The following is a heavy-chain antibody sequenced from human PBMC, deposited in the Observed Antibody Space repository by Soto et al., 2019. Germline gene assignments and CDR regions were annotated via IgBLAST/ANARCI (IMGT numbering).Heavy chain of an antibody. Sequence: ESGGGVVQPGRSLRLSCAASGFTFSHYAMHWVRQAPGKGLECVAVISYNGGNRFYRDYVKGRFTISRDNSKNTVHLQIDSLRYEDAAVYYCARGDREDTAVVIGVRPGEYGVDVWGQGTTVTVSS. CDR3: ARGDREDTAVVIGVRPGEYGVDV. CDR2: ISYNGGNR. J-gene: IGHJ6*02. D-gene: IGHD2-15*01. V-gene: IGHV3-30*04. CDR1: GFTFSHYA.